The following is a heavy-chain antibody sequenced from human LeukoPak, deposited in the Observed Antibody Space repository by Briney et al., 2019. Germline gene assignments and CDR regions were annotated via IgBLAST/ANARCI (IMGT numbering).Heavy chain of an antibody. CDR3: AKDDIVVVPAAYYYYYYYGMDV. CDR1: GFTFSSYG. CDR2: ISYDGSNK. Sequence: PGRSLRLSCAASGFTFSSYGMHWVRQAPGKGLEWVAVISYDGSNKYYADSVKGRFTISRDNSKNTLYPQMNSLRAEDTAVYYCAKDDIVVVPAAYYYYYYYGMDVWGKGTTVTVSS. J-gene: IGHJ6*04. D-gene: IGHD2-2*01. V-gene: IGHV3-30*18.